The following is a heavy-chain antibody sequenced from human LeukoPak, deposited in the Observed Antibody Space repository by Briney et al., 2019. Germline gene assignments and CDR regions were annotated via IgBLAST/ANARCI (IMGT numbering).Heavy chain of an antibody. Sequence: GESLKISCKGSGYSSTSYWIGWVRQMPGKGLEWMGIIYPGDSDTRYSPSFQGQVTISADKSISTAYLQWSSLKASDTAMYYCARLPYYYDSSGYVPYFDYWGQGTLVTVSS. CDR1: GYSSTSYW. D-gene: IGHD3-22*01. CDR3: ARLPYYYDSSGYVPYFDY. CDR2: IYPGDSDT. J-gene: IGHJ4*02. V-gene: IGHV5-51*01.